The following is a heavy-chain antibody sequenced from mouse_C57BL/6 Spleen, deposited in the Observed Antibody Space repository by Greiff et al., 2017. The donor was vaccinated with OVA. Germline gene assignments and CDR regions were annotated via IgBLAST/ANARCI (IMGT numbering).Heavy chain of an antibody. J-gene: IGHJ2*01. CDR3: TTVGAGDYFDY. D-gene: IGHD1-1*01. CDR2: IDPETGGT. V-gene: IGHV1-15*01. CDR1: GYTFTDYE. Sequence: QVQLQQSGAELVRPGASVTLSCKASGYTFTDYEMPWVKQTPVHGLEWIGAIDPETGGTAYNQKFKGKAILTADKSSSTADMELRSLTSEDSAVYYCTTVGAGDYFDYWGQGTTLTVSS.